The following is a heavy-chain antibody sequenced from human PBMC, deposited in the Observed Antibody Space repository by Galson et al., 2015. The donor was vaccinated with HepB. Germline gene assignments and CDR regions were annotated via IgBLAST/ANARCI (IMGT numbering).Heavy chain of an antibody. J-gene: IGHJ4*02. Sequence: SLRLSCAASGFTFSSYAMHWVRQAPGKGLEWVAVISYDGSNKYYADSVKGRFTISRDNSKNTLYLQMNSLRAEDTAVYYCAKDGRGAMEMAYNPGDYWSQGTLGTISS. D-gene: IGHD5-24*01. CDR3: AKDGRGAMEMAYNPGDY. V-gene: IGHV3-30*18. CDR1: GFTFSSYA. CDR2: ISYDGSNK.